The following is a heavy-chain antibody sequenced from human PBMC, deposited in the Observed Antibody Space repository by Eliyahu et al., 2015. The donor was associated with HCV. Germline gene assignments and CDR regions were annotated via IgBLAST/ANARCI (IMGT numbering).Heavy chain of an antibody. CDR3: VRSFGIVNYFDY. CDR2: IKTKADGETR. J-gene: IGHJ4*02. CDR1: GFTFSNAW. D-gene: IGHD3-3*01. V-gene: IGHV3-15*01. Sequence: EVQLVESGGGLVKPGGSLRLSCAASGFTFSNAWMWWCRQAPGRGLGWVGRIKTKADGETRDYAAPVKGRFTISRDDSKDTLDLLMNSLKAEDTAVYYCVRSFGIVNYFDYWGQGTLVTVSS.